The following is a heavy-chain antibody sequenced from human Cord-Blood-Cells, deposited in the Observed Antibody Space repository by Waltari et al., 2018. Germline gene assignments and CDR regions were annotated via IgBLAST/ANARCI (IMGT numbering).Heavy chain of an antibody. CDR3: ARVGGITGTPYYYYGMDV. CDR1: GGSCIGYF. Sequence: QVQLQQWGAGLLKPSESLSLTCAVYGGSCIGYFWTWIRQAPGKGLEWIGEINHSGSTNYNPSLKSRVTISVDTSKNQFSLKLSSVTAADTAVYYCARVGGITGTPYYYYGMDVWGQGTTVTVSS. D-gene: IGHD1-20*01. V-gene: IGHV4-34*01. J-gene: IGHJ6*02. CDR2: INHSGST.